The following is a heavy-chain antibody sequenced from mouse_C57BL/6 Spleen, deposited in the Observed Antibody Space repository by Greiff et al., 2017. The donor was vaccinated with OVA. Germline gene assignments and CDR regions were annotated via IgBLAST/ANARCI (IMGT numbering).Heavy chain of an antibody. D-gene: IGHD1-1*01. V-gene: IGHV1-64*01. Sequence: VQLQQPGAELVKPGASVKLSCKASGYTFTSYWMHWVKQRPGQGLEWIGMIHPNSGSTNYNEKFKSKATLTVDKSSSTAYMQLSSLTSEDSAVYYCARPITTVVATPFGYWGQGTLVTVSA. J-gene: IGHJ3*01. CDR1: GYTFTSYW. CDR3: ARPITTVVATPFGY. CDR2: IHPNSGST.